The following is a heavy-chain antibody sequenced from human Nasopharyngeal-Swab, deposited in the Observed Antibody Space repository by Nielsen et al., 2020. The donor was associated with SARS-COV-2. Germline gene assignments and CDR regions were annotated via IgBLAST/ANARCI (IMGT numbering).Heavy chain of an antibody. D-gene: IGHD6-19*01. CDR3: ARVLSSGWHKYFQH. Sequence: SETLSLTCTVSGVSISSGGYYWSWIRQHPGKGLEWIGYIYYSGSTYYNPSLKSRVTISVDTSKNQFSLKLSSVTAADTAVYYCARVLSSGWHKYFQHWGQGTLVTVSS. J-gene: IGHJ1*01. V-gene: IGHV4-31*03. CDR1: GVSISSGGYY. CDR2: IYYSGST.